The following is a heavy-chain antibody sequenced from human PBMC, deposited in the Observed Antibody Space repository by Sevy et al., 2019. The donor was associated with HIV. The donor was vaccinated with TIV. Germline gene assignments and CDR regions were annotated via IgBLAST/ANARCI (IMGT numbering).Heavy chain of an antibody. Sequence: GGSLRLSCAVSGFTFNTYNMNWVRQAPGKGLEWVSYISYTSTTIYYADSVRGRFTISWDNAKNTLYLQMNSLRDEDTDVYYCASSDATSRFGYYYFAMDFWGQGTSVTVSS. CDR1: GFTFNTYN. J-gene: IGHJ6*02. CDR3: ASSDATSRFGYYYFAMDF. D-gene: IGHD3-22*01. CDR2: ISYTSTTI. V-gene: IGHV3-48*02.